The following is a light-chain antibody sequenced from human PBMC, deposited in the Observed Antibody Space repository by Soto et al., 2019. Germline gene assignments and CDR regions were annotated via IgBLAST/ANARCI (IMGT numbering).Light chain of an antibody. Sequence: QSVLTQPPSVSGAPGQRVTISCTGSSSNIGAGYDVHWYQQLPGTAPKLLIYDNSNRPSGVPDRFSGSKSGTSASLAITGLQAEDEADYYCQSYDSSLSLFGGGTKVTVL. CDR3: QSYDSSLSL. CDR2: DNS. V-gene: IGLV1-40*01. J-gene: IGLJ2*01. CDR1: SSNIGAGYD.